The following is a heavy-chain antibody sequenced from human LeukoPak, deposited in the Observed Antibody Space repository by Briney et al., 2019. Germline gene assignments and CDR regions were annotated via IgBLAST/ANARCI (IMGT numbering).Heavy chain of an antibody. CDR3: TTNTGDD. CDR2: IKPDGSEK. CDR1: GFTFSAFW. Sequence: GGSLRLSCAASGFTFSAFWMTWVRQAPGKGLEWVANIKPDGSEKSYVDSVMGRFTIPRDNAKNSLYLEVNSLRAEDTALYYCTTNTGDDWGQGTLVTVSS. V-gene: IGHV3-7*01. D-gene: IGHD2-8*02. J-gene: IGHJ4*02.